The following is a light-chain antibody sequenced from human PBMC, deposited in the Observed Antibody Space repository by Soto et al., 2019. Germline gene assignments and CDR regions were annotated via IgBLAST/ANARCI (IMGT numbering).Light chain of an antibody. V-gene: IGLV2-14*01. CDR3: SSYTSSSTLMV. J-gene: IGLJ2*01. Sequence: QSVLTQPASVSGSPGQSITISCTGTSSDVGGYNYVSWYQQHPGKAPKLMIYDXXNRPSXXXXXFSGSKSGNTASLTISGLQAEDEADYYCSSYTSSSTLMVFGGGTKLTVL. CDR1: SSDVGGYNY. CDR2: DXX.